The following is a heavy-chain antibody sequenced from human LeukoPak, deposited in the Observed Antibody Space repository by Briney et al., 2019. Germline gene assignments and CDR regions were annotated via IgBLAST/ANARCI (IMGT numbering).Heavy chain of an antibody. CDR3: ARDRQWFGDPTEVYHYYYGMDV. J-gene: IGHJ6*02. CDR1: GGTFSSYA. CDR2: IIPIFGTA. D-gene: IGHD3-10*01. V-gene: IGHV1-69*13. Sequence: SVKVSCKASGGTFSSYAISWVRQAPGHGLEWMGGIIPIFGTANYAQKFQGRVTITADESTSTAYMELSSLRSEDTAVYYCARDRQWFGDPTEVYHYYYGMDVWGQGTTVTVSS.